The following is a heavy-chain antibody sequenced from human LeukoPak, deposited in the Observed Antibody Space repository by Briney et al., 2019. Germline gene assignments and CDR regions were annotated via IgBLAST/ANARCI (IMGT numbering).Heavy chain of an antibody. CDR2: ISAYNGNT. Sequence: ASVKVSCKASGYAFINSGISWVRQAPGQGLEWMGWISAYNGNTKYAQKYQGRVTMTTDTSTSTAYMELRSLRSDDTAVFYCARDRVWFRESAPLDYWGQGTVVIVSS. CDR1: GYAFINSG. D-gene: IGHD3-10*01. V-gene: IGHV1-18*01. CDR3: ARDRVWFRESAPLDY. J-gene: IGHJ4*02.